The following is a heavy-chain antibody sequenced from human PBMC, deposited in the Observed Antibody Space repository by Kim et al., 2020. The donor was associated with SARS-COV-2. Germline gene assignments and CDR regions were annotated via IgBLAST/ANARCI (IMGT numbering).Heavy chain of an antibody. V-gene: IGHV7-4-1*02. Sequence: ASVKVSCKSSGYTFTSYAMNWVRQAPGQGLEWMGWINTNTGNPTYAQGFTGRFVFSLDTSVSTAYLQISSLKAEDTAVYYCAREIRQQLDWWFDPWGQGTLVTVSS. J-gene: IGHJ5*02. CDR3: AREIRQQLDWWFDP. CDR1: GYTFTSYA. CDR2: INTNTGNP. D-gene: IGHD6-13*01.